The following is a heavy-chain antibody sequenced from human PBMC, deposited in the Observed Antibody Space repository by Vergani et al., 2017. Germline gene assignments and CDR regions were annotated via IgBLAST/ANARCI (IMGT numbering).Heavy chain of an antibody. J-gene: IGHJ6*03. CDR2: IKQDGSEQ. Sequence: EVQLVESGGGLVQPGGSLRLSCAASGFTFSSYWMSWVRQAPGKGLEWVANIKQDGSEQYYVDSVKGRFTISRDNAKNSLYLQMNRLRAEDTAVYYCARDGYNYYYMDVWGKGTTVTVSS. CDR3: ARDGYNYYYMDV. V-gene: IGHV3-7*01. CDR1: GFTFSSYW.